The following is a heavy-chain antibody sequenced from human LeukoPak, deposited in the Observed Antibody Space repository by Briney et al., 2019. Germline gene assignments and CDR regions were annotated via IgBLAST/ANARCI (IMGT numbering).Heavy chain of an antibody. D-gene: IGHD6-13*01. V-gene: IGHV3-33*01. Sequence: GESLKISCAGSGFTFSSYGMHWVRQAPGKGLEWVAVIWYDGTNKYYADSVKGRFTISRDNSKNTLYLQMNSLRAEDTAVYYCATVLRGSSWFYFDCWGQGTLVTVSS. CDR2: IWYDGTNK. CDR3: ATVLRGSSWFYFDC. J-gene: IGHJ4*02. CDR1: GFTFSSYG.